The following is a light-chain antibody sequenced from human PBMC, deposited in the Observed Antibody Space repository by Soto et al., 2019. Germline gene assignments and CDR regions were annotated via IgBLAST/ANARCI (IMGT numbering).Light chain of an antibody. J-gene: IGLJ2*01. Sequence: QSALTQPASVSGSPGQSITISCTGTSSDVGGYKYVSWYQQHPGKAPKLMIYDVSNRPSGVSNRFSGSKSGNTASLTVSGLQAEDEADYYCSSYAGSNNVVFGGGTKLTVL. CDR1: SSDVGGYKY. V-gene: IGLV2-14*01. CDR2: DVS. CDR3: SSYAGSNNVV.